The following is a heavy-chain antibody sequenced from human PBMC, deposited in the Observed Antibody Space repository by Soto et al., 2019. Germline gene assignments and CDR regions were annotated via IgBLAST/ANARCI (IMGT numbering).Heavy chain of an antibody. CDR3: ARGQRFSDWFDP. D-gene: IGHD3-3*01. V-gene: IGHV4-4*07. Sequence: SETLSLTCTISGGAIGSHYWTWIRQPAGKGLEWIGRIYGSGSTKYNPSLQSRVTMSLDTSKNQFSLRLESATAADTAVYYCARGQRFSDWFDPWGQGTLVTVSS. CDR2: IYGSGST. CDR1: GGAIGSHY. J-gene: IGHJ5*02.